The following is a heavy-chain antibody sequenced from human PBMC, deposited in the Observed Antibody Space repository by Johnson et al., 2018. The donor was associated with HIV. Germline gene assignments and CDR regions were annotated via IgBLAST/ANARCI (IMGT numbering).Heavy chain of an antibody. J-gene: IGHJ3*02. CDR1: GFTFSSYG. D-gene: IGHD5-18*01. CDR3: AKDSKRGYSYGWCGFDI. V-gene: IGHV3-30*02. CDR2: IRYDGSNK. Sequence: QVQLLESGGGVVQPGRSLRLSCAASGFTFSSYGMHWVRQAPGKGLEWVAIIRYDGSNKYYADSVKGRFTISRDDSKSTLNLQMNSLRAEDTAVYYCAKDSKRGYSYGWCGFDIWGQGTMVTVSS.